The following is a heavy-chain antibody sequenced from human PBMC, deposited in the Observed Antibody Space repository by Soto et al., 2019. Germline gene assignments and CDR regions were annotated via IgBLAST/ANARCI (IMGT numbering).Heavy chain of an antibody. D-gene: IGHD5-18*01. CDR1: GFSFSSYG. V-gene: IGHV3-30*18. J-gene: IGHJ4*02. CDR2: ISYDGSHK. Sequence: GGSLRLSCAASGFSFSSYGMHWVRQAPGKGLEWVALISYDGSHKYYPDSVKGRFTISRDNSKNTLYLQMNSLRAEDTAVYYCAKPHVGDTAMEYYFDYWGQGTLVTVSS. CDR3: AKPHVGDTAMEYYFDY.